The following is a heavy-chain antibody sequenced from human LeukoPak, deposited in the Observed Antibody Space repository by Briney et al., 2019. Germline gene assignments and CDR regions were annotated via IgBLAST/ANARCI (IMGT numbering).Heavy chain of an antibody. Sequence: PGGSLRLSCAASGFTLSPYDMHWVRRATGKGLEWVSAIGPGGDTYYPDSVQGRFTIPRENGKNSLYLQMNILRAGDTAVYYCVRATSGFDLWGRGTLVTVSS. CDR2: IGPGGDT. CDR3: VRATSGFDL. J-gene: IGHJ2*01. CDR1: GFTLSPYD. V-gene: IGHV3-13*04. D-gene: IGHD1-26*01.